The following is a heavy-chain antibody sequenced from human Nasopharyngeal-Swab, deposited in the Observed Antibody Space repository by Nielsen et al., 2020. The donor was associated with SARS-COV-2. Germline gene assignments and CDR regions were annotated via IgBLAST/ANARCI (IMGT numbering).Heavy chain of an antibody. CDR3: ANHPGSHYYYYYMDV. V-gene: IGHV3-30*18. CDR2: ISYDGSFK. Sequence: GGSLRLSCAASGFTFSNYGMHWDRQAPGKGLEWVTVISYDGSFKYYADSVKGRFTISRDNSKNTLYLQMNSLRAEDTAVYYCANHPGSHYYYYYMDVWGKGTTVTVSS. CDR1: GFTFSNYG. J-gene: IGHJ6*03. D-gene: IGHD3-10*01.